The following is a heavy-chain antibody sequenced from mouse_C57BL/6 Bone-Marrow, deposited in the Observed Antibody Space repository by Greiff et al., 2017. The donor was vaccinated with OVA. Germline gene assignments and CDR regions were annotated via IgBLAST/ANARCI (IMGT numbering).Heavy chain of an antibody. J-gene: IGHJ2*01. CDR1: GYTFTSYG. CDR3: ARERPYYGSSYDYFDY. Sequence: VQLQQSGAELARPGASVKLSCKASGYTFTSYGISWVKQRTGQGLEWIGEIYPKSGNTYYNEKFKGKATLTADKSSSTAYMELRSLTSEDSAVYFCARERPYYGSSYDYFDYWGQGTTLTVSS. V-gene: IGHV1-81*01. CDR2: IYPKSGNT. D-gene: IGHD1-1*01.